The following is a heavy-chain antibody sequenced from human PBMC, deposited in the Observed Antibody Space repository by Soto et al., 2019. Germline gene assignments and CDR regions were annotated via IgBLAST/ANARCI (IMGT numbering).Heavy chain of an antibody. CDR3: XXXXXRLSLSYSYYY. CDR1: GDTFTRYG. CDR2: IIPIFGTT. V-gene: IGHV1-69*01. Sequence: QVQLVQSGAEVKKPGSSVKVSCKASGDTFTRYGVSWVRQAPGQGLEWMGGIIPIFGTTNYAQKFQDRVTISANESTSIAYAELSSLRSEDTAVYYXXXXXXRLSLSYSYYY. J-gene: IGHJ6*01.